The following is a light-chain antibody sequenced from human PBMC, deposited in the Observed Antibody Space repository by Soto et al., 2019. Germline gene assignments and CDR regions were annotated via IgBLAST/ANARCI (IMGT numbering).Light chain of an antibody. V-gene: IGLV2-8*01. CDR1: SSDVGGSNY. J-gene: IGLJ2*01. CDR3: SSYAGSDEMV. Sequence: QSVLTQPPSASGSPGQSVTISCTGTSSDVGGSNYVSWYQQHPGKAPKFIIYEVSKRPSGVPDRFSGSKSGNTASLTVSGLQAEDEADYYCSSYAGSDEMVFGGGTKLTVL. CDR2: EVS.